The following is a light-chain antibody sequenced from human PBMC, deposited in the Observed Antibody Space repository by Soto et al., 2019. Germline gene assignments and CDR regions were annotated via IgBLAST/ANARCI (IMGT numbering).Light chain of an antibody. CDR3: QQYNNWPS. J-gene: IGKJ1*01. Sequence: EIVMTQSPATLSVSPGERATLSCRASQSVSSNLAWYQHKPGQAPRLLIYGASTRATGIPARFSGSGSGTEFTLTISSLQSEEFADYYCQQYNNWPSFGQGTKVEIK. CDR1: QSVSSN. CDR2: GAS. V-gene: IGKV3-15*01.